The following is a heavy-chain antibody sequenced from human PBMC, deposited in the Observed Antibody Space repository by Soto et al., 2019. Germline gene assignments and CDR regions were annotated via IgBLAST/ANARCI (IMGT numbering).Heavy chain of an antibody. CDR1: GFTFNNYA. Sequence: EVQLLESGGGLVQQGGYLRLSCAASGFTFNNYAMSWVRHAPGNVREWVSVISGSGQRTSYADSVKARFTVSRDNSKSIVDINMKSLRAEDTAVYYWVKDFYHGSGSYITPYYFVSWGQGTLITVSS. J-gene: IGHJ4*02. D-gene: IGHD3-10*01. CDR2: ISGSGQRT. V-gene: IGHV3-23*01. CDR3: VKDFYHGSGSYITPYYFVS.